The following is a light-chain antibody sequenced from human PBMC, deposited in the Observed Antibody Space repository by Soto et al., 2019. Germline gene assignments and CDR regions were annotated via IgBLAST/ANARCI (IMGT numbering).Light chain of an antibody. Sequence: EIVWTQSPGTLSLSPGERATLSCRASLSVSTSYLAWYQQKPGQPPRLLIYDASSRATGIPDRFSGSGSRTDFTLTISRLEPEDFAVYYCQQYGSSPTFGPGTKVDIK. J-gene: IGKJ1*01. CDR1: LSVSTSY. V-gene: IGKV3-20*01. CDR3: QQYGSSPT. CDR2: DAS.